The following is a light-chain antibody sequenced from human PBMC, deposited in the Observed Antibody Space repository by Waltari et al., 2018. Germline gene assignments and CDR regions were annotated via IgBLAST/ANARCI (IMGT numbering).Light chain of an antibody. CDR3: SSYTSSRTWV. Sequence: WYQHHPGKSPKVMIYGVSKRPSGVSDRFSGSKSGNTASLTISGLQAEDEAGYYCSSYTSSRTWVFGGGTRLTVL. V-gene: IGLV2-14*03. CDR2: GVS. J-gene: IGLJ3*02.